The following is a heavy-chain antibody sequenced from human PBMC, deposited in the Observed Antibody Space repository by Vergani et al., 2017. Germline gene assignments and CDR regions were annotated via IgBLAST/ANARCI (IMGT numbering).Heavy chain of an antibody. CDR1: GFTFSSYG. CDR3: ARDRGYSSSSPGDV. V-gene: IGHV3-NL1*01. J-gene: IGHJ6*02. D-gene: IGHD6-13*01. Sequence: QVQLVESGGGVVQPGRSLRLSCAASGFTFSSYGMHWVRQAPGKGLEWVSAISGSGGSTYYADSVKGRFTISRDNSKNTLDLQMNSLRAEDTAVYYCARDRGYSSSSPGDVWGQGTTVTVSS. CDR2: ISGSGGST.